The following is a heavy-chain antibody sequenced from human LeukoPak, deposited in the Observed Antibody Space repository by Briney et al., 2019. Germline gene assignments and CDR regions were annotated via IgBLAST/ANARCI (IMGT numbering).Heavy chain of an antibody. Sequence: PSGTLSLTCAVSGGSISSSDWWSWVRQPPGKGLEWLGQIYYSGSTSYNPSLKSRVTISVDKSKNQFSLKLSSVTAADTAVYYCARVSGSYFDYWGQGTLVTVSS. CDR3: ARVSGSYFDY. V-gene: IGHV4-4*02. CDR1: GGSISSSDW. D-gene: IGHD1-26*01. CDR2: IYYSGST. J-gene: IGHJ4*02.